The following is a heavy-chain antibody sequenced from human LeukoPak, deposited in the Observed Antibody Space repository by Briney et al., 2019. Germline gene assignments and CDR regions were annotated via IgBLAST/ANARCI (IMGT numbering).Heavy chain of an antibody. D-gene: IGHD2-21*01. Sequence: GESLKISCKGSGYSFTSYWIGWVRQMPGKGLEWMGIIYPGDSHTRYSPSFQGQVTVSADKSISTAYLQWSGLKASDTAMYYCARGEYCGGDCFSSTLFDYWGQGTLVTVSS. J-gene: IGHJ4*02. CDR3: ARGEYCGGDCFSSTLFDY. CDR1: GYSFTSYW. CDR2: IYPGDSHT. V-gene: IGHV5-51*01.